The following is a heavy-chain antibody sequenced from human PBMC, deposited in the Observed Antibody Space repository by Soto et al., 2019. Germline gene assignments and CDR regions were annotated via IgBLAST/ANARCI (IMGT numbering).Heavy chain of an antibody. CDR1: GYIFTSYG. Sequence: GASVKVSCKASGYIFTSYGFSWVRRAPGQGLEWMGWISGYNGNTNYAQKFQDRVTMTTDTSTRTAHMELRSLRSDDTAVYYCARIPHNFNWVPYGLDVWGQGTTVTVSS. D-gene: IGHD3-16*01. J-gene: IGHJ6*02. CDR2: ISGYNGNT. CDR3: ARIPHNFNWVPYGLDV. V-gene: IGHV1-18*01.